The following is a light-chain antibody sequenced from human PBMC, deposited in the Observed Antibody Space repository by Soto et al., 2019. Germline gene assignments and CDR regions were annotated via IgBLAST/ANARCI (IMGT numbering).Light chain of an antibody. Sequence: QSALTQPPSASGYPGQSVTISCTGSSSDVGGYNYVSWYQQHPGKAPKLMIYEVSKRPSGVPDRLSGSKSGNTASLTVSGLQAEDEADYYCSSYGGSKTVVFGGGTKVTVL. CDR2: EVS. CDR1: SSDVGGYNY. V-gene: IGLV2-8*01. CDR3: SSYGGSKTVV. J-gene: IGLJ2*01.